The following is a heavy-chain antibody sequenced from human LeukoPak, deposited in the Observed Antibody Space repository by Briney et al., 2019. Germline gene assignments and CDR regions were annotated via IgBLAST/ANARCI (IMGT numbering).Heavy chain of an antibody. CDR2: IYTSGST. D-gene: IGHD4-11*01. V-gene: IGHV4-4*09. CDR1: GGSLRSFY. J-gene: IGHJ6*03. CDR3: ARASNLHYYYYYMDV. Sequence: SETLSLTCTVSGGSLRSFYWSWIRQPPGKGLEWIGFIYTSGSTNYNPSLKSRVTISVDTSKNQFSLKLSSVTAADTAVYYCARASNLHYYYYYMDVWGKGTTVTVSS.